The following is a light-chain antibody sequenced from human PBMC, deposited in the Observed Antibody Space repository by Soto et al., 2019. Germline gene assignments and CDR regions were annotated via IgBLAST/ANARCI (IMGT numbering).Light chain of an antibody. CDR2: KAS. CDR3: QQYNSYPWT. J-gene: IGKJ1*01. CDR1: QSISSW. V-gene: IGKV1-5*03. Sequence: DIQMTQSPSTLSASVGDRVTITCRASQSISSWLAWYQQKPGKAPKLLIYKASSLESGVPSRFSGSGSGTGFTLTISSLQPDDFATYHCQQYNSYPWTFGQGTKVEIK.